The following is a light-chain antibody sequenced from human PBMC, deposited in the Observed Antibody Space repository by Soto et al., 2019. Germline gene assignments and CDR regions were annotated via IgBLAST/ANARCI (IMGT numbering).Light chain of an antibody. CDR3: QQYNSSPLT. Sequence: DIQMTQSPSTLSASVGDRVTITCRANQSISNWLAWYQQRPGKAPNLLIYDASSLQSGVPSRFSGSGYGREFTLTISNLQPDDFATYYCQQYNSSPLTFGGGTTWIS. V-gene: IGKV1-5*01. J-gene: IGKJ4*01. CDR1: QSISNW. CDR2: DAS.